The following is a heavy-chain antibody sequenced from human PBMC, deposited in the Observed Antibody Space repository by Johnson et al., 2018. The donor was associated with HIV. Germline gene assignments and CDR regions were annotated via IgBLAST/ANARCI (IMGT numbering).Heavy chain of an antibody. CDR2: IYSGGSTI. V-gene: IGHV3-48*04. CDR1: GFTINSNY. CDR3: AKGFGASSGAFDI. D-gene: IGHD1-26*01. J-gene: IGHJ3*02. Sequence: VQLVESGGGLVQPGGSLRLSCAASGFTINSNYINWVRQAPGKGLECVSGIYSGGSTIYYADSVKGRFTISRDNAKNSLYLQMNSLRAEDTAVYYCAKGFGASSGAFDIWGQGTMVTVSS.